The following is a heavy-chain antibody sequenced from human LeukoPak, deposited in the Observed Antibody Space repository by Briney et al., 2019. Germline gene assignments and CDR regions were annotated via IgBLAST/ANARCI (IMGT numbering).Heavy chain of an antibody. CDR1: GFTFTSSA. J-gene: IGHJ4*02. V-gene: IGHV1-58*01. Sequence: SVKVSCKASGFTFTSSAVQWVRQARGRRLEWIGWIAVGSGNTNYAQKFQERVTITRDMSTSTAYMELSSLRSEDTAVYYCAADQRGAQGPFANYWGQGTLVTVSS. CDR3: AADQRGAQGPFANY. CDR2: IAVGSGNT. D-gene: IGHD3-9*01.